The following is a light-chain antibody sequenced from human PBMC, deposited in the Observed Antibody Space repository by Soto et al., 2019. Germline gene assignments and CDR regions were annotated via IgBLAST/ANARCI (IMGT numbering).Light chain of an antibody. V-gene: IGLV1-40*01. CDR2: GNS. J-gene: IGLJ7*01. CDR1: SSNIGAGYD. Sequence: QSVLTQPPSVSGAPGQRVTISCTGSSSNIGAGYDVHWYQQLPGTAPKLLIYGNSNRPSGVPDGFSGSKSGTSASLAITGLQAEDEAYYYCQSYDSSLSGPYAVFGGGTQLTVL. CDR3: QSYDSSLSGPYAV.